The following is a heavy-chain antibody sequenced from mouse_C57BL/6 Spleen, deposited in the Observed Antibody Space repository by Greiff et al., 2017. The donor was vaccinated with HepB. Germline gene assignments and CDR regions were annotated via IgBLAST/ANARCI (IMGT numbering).Heavy chain of an antibody. CDR3: ARRGGRTFDY. Sequence: QVQLQQPGAELVKPGASVKLSCKASGYTFTSYWMQWVKQRPGQGLEWIGEIDPSDSYTNYNQKFKGKATLTVDTSSSTAYMQLSNLTSEDSAVYYCARRGGRTFDYWGQGTTLTVSS. J-gene: IGHJ2*01. V-gene: IGHV1-50*01. CDR1: GYTFTSYW. CDR2: IDPSDSYT.